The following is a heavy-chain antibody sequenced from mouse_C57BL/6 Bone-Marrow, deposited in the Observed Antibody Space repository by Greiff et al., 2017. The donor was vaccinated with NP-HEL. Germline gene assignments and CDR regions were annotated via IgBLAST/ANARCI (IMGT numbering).Heavy chain of an antibody. J-gene: IGHJ2*01. D-gene: IGHD2-1*01. Sequence: EVQRVESGGGLVKPGGSLKLSCAASGFTFSSYAMSWVRQTPEKRLEWVATISDGGSYTYYPDNVKGRFTISRDNAKNNLYLQMSHLKSEDTAMYYCAREGGNYYYYFDYWGQGTTLTVSS. CDR3: AREGGNYYYYFDY. CDR1: GFTFSSYA. V-gene: IGHV5-4*01. CDR2: ISDGGSYT.